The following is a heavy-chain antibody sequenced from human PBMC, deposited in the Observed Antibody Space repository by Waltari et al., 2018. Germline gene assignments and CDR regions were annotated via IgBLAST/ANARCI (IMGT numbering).Heavy chain of an antibody. CDR3: ARVRDYVDYYYYGMDV. CDR1: GGTFSSYA. CDR2: IIPIFGTA. V-gene: IGHV1-69*08. D-gene: IGHD4-17*01. Sequence: QVQLVQSGAAVKKPGSSVKVSCKASGGTFSSYAISWVRRAPGQGLEWMGRIIPIFGTANYAQKFQGRVTITADKSTSTAYMELSSLRSEDTAVYYCARVRDYVDYYYYGMDVWGQGTTVTVSS. J-gene: IGHJ6*02.